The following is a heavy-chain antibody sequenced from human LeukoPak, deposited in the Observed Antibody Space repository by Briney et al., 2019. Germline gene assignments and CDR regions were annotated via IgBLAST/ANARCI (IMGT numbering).Heavy chain of an antibody. J-gene: IGHJ4*02. Sequence: ASVKVSCKASGYTFTSYYMHWVRQAPGQGLEWMGIINPSGGSTSYAQKFQGRVTMTRDMSTSTVYMELSSLRSEDTAVYYCARVIAAAGHFGYWGQGTLATVSS. V-gene: IGHV1-46*01. CDR2: INPSGGST. CDR1: GYTFTSYY. D-gene: IGHD6-13*01. CDR3: ARVIAAAGHFGY.